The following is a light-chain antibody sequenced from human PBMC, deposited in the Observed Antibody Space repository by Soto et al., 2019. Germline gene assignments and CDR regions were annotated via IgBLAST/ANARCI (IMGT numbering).Light chain of an antibody. CDR3: QQRSNWPRPIT. Sequence: EIVMTQSPDTLSLSPGERATLSCRASQSVSSYLAWYQQKPGQAPRLLIYDASNRATGIPARFSGSGSGTDFTLTISSLEPEDFAVYYCQQRSNWPRPITFGQGTRLEIK. J-gene: IGKJ5*01. CDR1: QSVSSY. CDR2: DAS. V-gene: IGKV3-11*01.